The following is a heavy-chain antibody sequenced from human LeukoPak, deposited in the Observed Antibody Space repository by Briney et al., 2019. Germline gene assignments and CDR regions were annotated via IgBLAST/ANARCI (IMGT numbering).Heavy chain of an antibody. CDR1: GYTFTGYY. V-gene: IGHV1-2*06. Sequence: ASVKVSCKASGYTFTGYYMHWVRQAPGQGLEWMGRINPNTGGINYAQKFQGRVTMTRDTSISTAYMELSRLRSDDTAVYYCANLGDSSGYCRDFDYWGQGTLVTVSS. CDR3: ANLGDSSGYCRDFDY. J-gene: IGHJ4*02. CDR2: INPNTGGI. D-gene: IGHD3-22*01.